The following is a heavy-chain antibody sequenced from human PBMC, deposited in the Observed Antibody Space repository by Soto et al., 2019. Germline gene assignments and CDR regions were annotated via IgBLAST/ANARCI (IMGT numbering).Heavy chain of an antibody. CDR1: GGSISSGDYY. J-gene: IGHJ4*02. CDR2: IYYSGST. Sequence: SETLSLTCTVSGGSISSGDYYWSWIRQPPGKGLEWIGYIYYSGSTYYNPSLKSRVTISVDTSKNQFSLKLSSVTAADTAVYHCARAPEGGYDPRDYWGQGTLVTVS. D-gene: IGHD5-12*01. CDR3: ARAPEGGYDPRDY. V-gene: IGHV4-30-4*01.